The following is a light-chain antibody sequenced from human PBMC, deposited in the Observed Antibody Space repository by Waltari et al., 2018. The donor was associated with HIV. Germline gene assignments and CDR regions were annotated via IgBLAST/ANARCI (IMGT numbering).Light chain of an antibody. Sequence: ENVLTQSPGTLSLSPGERATLSCRASQSVISTYFAWYQQKPGQPPRLLIYGASSRATGIPDRFSGSGSGTDFTLTISRLEPEDSAVYYCQQYVSSPTFGQGTKVEIK. CDR3: QQYVSSPT. CDR2: GAS. V-gene: IGKV3-20*01. J-gene: IGKJ1*01. CDR1: QSVISTY.